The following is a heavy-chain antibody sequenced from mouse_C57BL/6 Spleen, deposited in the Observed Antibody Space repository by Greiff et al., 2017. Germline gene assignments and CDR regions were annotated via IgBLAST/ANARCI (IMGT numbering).Heavy chain of an antibody. CDR2: ISSGSSTI. Sequence: DVKLVESGGGLVKPGGSLKLSCAASGFTFSDYGMHWVRQAPEKGLEWVAYISSGSSTIYYADTVKGRFTISRDNAKNTLFLQMTSLRSEDTAMYYCARDYGSMFAYWGQGTLVTVSA. CDR3: ARDYGSMFAY. D-gene: IGHD1-1*01. J-gene: IGHJ3*01. V-gene: IGHV5-17*01. CDR1: GFTFSDYG.